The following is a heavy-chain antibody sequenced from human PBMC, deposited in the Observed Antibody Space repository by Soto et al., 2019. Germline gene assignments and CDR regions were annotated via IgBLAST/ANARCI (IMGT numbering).Heavy chain of an antibody. J-gene: IGHJ4*02. V-gene: IGHV3-23*01. Sequence: SLRLSCAASGFTFSTYAMSWVRQAPGKGLEWVSGMSDSGGRTYYADSVKGRFTISRDNSKNTLYLQMNSLRAEDTALYYCAKSYSSNWYDYFDYWGQGTLVTVSS. CDR2: MSDSGGRT. D-gene: IGHD6-13*01. CDR3: AKSYSSNWYDYFDY. CDR1: GFTFSTYA.